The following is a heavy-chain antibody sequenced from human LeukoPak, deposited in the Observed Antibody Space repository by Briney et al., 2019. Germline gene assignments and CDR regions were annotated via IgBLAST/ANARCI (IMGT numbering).Heavy chain of an antibody. CDR3: ARDARSGWYFYAY. CDR2: IYYSGST. D-gene: IGHD6-19*01. J-gene: IGHJ4*02. Sequence: PSETLSLTCTVSGGSISSYYWSWIRQPPGKGLERIGYIYYSGSTNYNPSLKSRVTISVDTSKNQFSLKLSSVTAADTAVYYCARDARSGWYFYAYWGQGTLVTVSS. CDR1: GGSISSYY. V-gene: IGHV4-59*01.